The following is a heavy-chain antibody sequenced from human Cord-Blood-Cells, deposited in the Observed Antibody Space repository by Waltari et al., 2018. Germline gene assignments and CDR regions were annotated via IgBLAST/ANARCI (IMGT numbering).Heavy chain of an antibody. CDR2: INHSGST. V-gene: IGHV4-34*01. Sequence: QVQLQQWGAGLLKPSETLSLTCAVYGGSFGGYSWSWIRQPPGKGLEWIGEINHSGSTNYNPSLKSRVTISVDTSKNQFSLKLSSVTAADTAVYYCASPLYCGGDCYSAFDIWGQGTMVTVSS. CDR3: ASPLYCGGDCYSAFDI. D-gene: IGHD2-21*01. CDR1: GGSFGGYS. J-gene: IGHJ3*02.